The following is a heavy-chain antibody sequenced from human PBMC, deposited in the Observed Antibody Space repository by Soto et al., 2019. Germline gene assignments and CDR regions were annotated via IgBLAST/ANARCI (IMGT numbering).Heavy chain of an antibody. Sequence: PGGSLRLSCAASGFTFRRNNMNWVRQAPGKGLEWVASISSSGDYLYYADSVKGRFIISRDNFQNSLFLQMNNLRAGDTAVYYCAKDSGYQLPDNYFYYGLDVWGQGTTVTVSS. J-gene: IGHJ6*01. V-gene: IGHV3-21*01. CDR2: ISSSGDYL. D-gene: IGHD2-2*01. CDR1: GFTFRRNN. CDR3: AKDSGYQLPDNYFYYGLDV.